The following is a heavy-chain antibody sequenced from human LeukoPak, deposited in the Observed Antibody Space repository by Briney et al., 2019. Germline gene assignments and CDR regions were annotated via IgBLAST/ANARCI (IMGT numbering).Heavy chain of an antibody. CDR1: GFTFSSYG. J-gene: IGHJ4*02. D-gene: IGHD2-15*01. CDR3: AKGQDIVVVVAATREYYFDY. V-gene: IGHV3-30*18. Sequence: GRSLRLSCAASGFTFSSYGMHGVGQAPGKGLEWVAVISYDGSNKYYADSVKGRFTISRDNSKNTLYPQMNSLRAEDTAVYYCAKGQDIVVVVAATREYYFDYWGQGTLVTVSS. CDR2: ISYDGSNK.